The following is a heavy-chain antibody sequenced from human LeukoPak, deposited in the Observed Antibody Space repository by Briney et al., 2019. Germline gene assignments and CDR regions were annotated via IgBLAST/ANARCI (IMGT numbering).Heavy chain of an antibody. CDR2: IDYSGST. CDR3: ARFWGGYYALNSDAFDI. J-gene: IGHJ3*02. Sequence: PSETLSLTCTVSGASISSHYWSWIRQPPGKGLEWLGYIDYSGSTNYNPSLKSRVTISVDTSKNQCSLKLSSVTAADTAVYYCARFWGGYYALNSDAFDIWGQGTMVTVSS. D-gene: IGHD3-3*01. CDR1: GASISSHY. V-gene: IGHV4-59*11.